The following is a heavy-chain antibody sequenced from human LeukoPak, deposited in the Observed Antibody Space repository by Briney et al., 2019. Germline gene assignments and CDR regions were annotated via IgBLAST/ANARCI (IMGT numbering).Heavy chain of an antibody. CDR1: GYTFINYD. Sequence: ASVKVSCKSPGYTFINYDVTWVRQAPGQGLEWMGWISIYNGNTRYAQKFQGRLTMTTDTSTSIAYMELRRLRIDDTAMYYCARGDSLYHYGMNVWGQGTSVTVSS. D-gene: IGHD3-16*02. J-gene: IGHJ6*02. V-gene: IGHV1-18*01. CDR2: ISIYNGNT. CDR3: ARGDSLYHYGMNV.